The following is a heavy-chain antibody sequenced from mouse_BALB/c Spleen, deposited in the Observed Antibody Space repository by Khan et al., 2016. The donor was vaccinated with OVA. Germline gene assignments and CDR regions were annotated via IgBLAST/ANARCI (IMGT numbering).Heavy chain of an antibody. CDR3: ASELGRYYAMDY. CDR2: ISYSGST. Sequence: EVQLQESGPGLVKPSQSLSLTCTVTGYSITSDYAWNWIRQFPGNKLEWMGYISYSGSTTYNPSLKSRISITRDTSKNQFFLQLNSVTTEDSATYYCASELGRYYAMDYWGQGTSVTVSS. J-gene: IGHJ4*01. V-gene: IGHV3-2*02. CDR1: GYSITSDYA. D-gene: IGHD4-1*01.